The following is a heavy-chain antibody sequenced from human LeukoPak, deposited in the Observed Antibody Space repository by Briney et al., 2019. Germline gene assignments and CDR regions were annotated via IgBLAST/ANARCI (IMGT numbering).Heavy chain of an antibody. CDR3: ARESGATKIGQLLNY. Sequence: GGSLRLSCTASGFTFKTSGMHWVRQAPGKGLEWVGFIQHDETEIYSADSVKGRFTSSRDNFKSTLYLQMNSLRAEDSAVYYCARESGATKIGQLLNYWGQGTLVSVSS. J-gene: IGHJ4*02. D-gene: IGHD3-10*01. CDR2: IQHDETEI. V-gene: IGHV3-30*02. CDR1: GFTFKTSG.